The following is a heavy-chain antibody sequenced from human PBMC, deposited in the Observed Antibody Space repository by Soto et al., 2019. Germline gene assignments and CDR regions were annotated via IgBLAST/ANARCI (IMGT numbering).Heavy chain of an antibody. CDR1: GGSISSSNW. D-gene: IGHD3-22*01. J-gene: IGHJ6*02. Sequence: QVQLQESGPGLVKPSGTLSLTCAVSGGSISSSNWWSWVREPPGKGLEWIGEIYHSGSTNYNPSLKSRVTISVDKSKNQFSLKLSSVTAADTAVYYCARSPDSSGYYSRRYYYGMDVWGQGTTVTVSS. CDR2: IYHSGST. V-gene: IGHV4-4*02. CDR3: ARSPDSSGYYSRRYYYGMDV.